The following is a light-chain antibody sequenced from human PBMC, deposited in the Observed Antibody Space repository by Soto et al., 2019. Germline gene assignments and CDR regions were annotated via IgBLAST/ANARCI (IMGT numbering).Light chain of an antibody. CDR1: SSNIGNNA. CDR2: YDD. J-gene: IGLJ2*01. V-gene: IGLV1-36*01. Sequence: QSVLTQPPSVSEAPRQRVTISCSGSSSNIGNNAVNWYQQLPGEAPKLLIYYDDLLPSGVSVRFSGSKSGTSASLAISGLQSEDEGDYYCAAWDDSLNGLVFGGGTKLTVL. CDR3: AAWDDSLNGLV.